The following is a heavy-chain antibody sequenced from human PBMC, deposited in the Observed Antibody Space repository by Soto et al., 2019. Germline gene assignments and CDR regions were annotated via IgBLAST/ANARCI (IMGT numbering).Heavy chain of an antibody. CDR3: VREGVGPTYGWIDP. D-gene: IGHD2-8*01. V-gene: IGHV1-2*04. CDR1: GYTFTGNY. J-gene: IGHJ5*02. CDR2: IHPHSGAT. Sequence: QLQLVQSGAEVKKPGASVKVSCEATGYTFTGNYLHWVRQAPGQGLEWMGWIHPHSGATKYAQKLQGWVAMTRDTFISTAYLDLSSLKSNDTAVYYCVREGVGPTYGWIDPWGQGTLVTVSS.